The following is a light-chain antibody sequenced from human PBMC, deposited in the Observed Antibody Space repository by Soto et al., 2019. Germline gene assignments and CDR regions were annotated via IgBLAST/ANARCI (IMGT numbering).Light chain of an antibody. Sequence: QSALTQPASMSGSPGQSITISCTGTSSDVGGYNYVSWYQRHPGKAPKLMIYEVSNRPSGVSNRFLGSKSGNTASLTISGLQAEDEADYYCSSSTINNTVLFGGGTKLTVL. CDR1: SSDVGGYNY. V-gene: IGLV2-14*01. J-gene: IGLJ2*01. CDR2: EVS. CDR3: SSSTINNTVL.